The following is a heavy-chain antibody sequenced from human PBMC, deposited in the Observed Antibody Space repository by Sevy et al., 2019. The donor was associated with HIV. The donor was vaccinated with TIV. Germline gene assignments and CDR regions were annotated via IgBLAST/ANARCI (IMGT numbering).Heavy chain of an antibody. J-gene: IGHJ4*02. Sequence: AGSLRLSCAASGFTFSSNWMHWVRQAPGKALVWVSRIDSDGSSTSYADSVKGRFTISRDNAKNTLYLQMNSLRAEDTAVDYSARDVGSTYDFWTGYYFPDYFDYWGQGTLVTVSS. CDR1: GFTFSSNW. CDR2: IDSDGSST. CDR3: ARDVGSTYDFWTGYYFPDYFDY. V-gene: IGHV3-74*01. D-gene: IGHD3-3*01.